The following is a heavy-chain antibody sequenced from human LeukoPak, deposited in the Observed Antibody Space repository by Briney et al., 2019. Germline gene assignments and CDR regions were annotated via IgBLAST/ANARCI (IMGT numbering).Heavy chain of an antibody. V-gene: IGHV3-64D*09. Sequence: GGSLRLSCSASGFTFSTYAMHWVRQAPGKGLEYVSAISSYGGSTYYADSVKCRFTISTDNSKNTLYLQMSSLRAEDTAVYYCVPLPIAVAGTHLLYYWGQGNLVTVSP. CDR2: ISSYGGST. D-gene: IGHD6-19*01. CDR1: GFTFSTYA. CDR3: VPLPIAVAGTHLLYY. J-gene: IGHJ4*02.